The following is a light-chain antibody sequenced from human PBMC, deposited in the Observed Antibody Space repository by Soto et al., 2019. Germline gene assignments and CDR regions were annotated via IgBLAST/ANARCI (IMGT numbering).Light chain of an antibody. Sequence: ESVLTQSPGTLSLSPRERATLSCRASQSVRNNYLAWYEQKPGQAPRLLIYAASSRATGIPDRFSGSGSGTDFTLTISRLEPEDFALYYWQQYGTSPRTFGQGTKVEIK. J-gene: IGKJ2*01. CDR2: AAS. CDR3: QQYGTSPRT. V-gene: IGKV3-20*01. CDR1: QSVRNNY.